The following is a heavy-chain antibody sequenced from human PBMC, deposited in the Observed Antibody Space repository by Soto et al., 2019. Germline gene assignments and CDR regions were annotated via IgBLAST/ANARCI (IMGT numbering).Heavy chain of an antibody. D-gene: IGHD4-17*01. CDR3: TCLPDPFTVITRASWNFDL. J-gene: IGHJ2*01. CDR2: TRNKANGYST. V-gene: IGHV3-72*01. CDR1: GFTFRDDN. Sequence: EVQLVESGGGLVQPGGSLRLSCAASGFTFRDDNIDWVRQAPGKGLEWVGRTRNKANGYSTQYAASVQGRFTISRDDSQTSLSLQMNSLQTEDTAVYYCTCLPDPFTVITRASWNFDLWGRGTLVTVSS.